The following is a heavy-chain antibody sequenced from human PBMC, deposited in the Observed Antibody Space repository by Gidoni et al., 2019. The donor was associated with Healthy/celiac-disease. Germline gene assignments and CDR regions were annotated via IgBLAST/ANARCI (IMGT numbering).Heavy chain of an antibody. CDR2: IIPIFGTA. Sequence: QLQLVQSVSELKMPVSSVKVSCKASGVTFSSSAIRWVRQAPGQGLEWMGGIIPIFGTAKYAQKFEGRVTITADKSTSTAYMEMSSLRSEDTAVYYCAREMENGEAAGTKGGAYYLDYWGQGTLVTVSS. CDR3: AREMENGEAAGTKGGAYYLDY. V-gene: IGHV1-69*06. CDR1: GVTFSSSA. J-gene: IGHJ4*02. D-gene: IGHD6-13*01.